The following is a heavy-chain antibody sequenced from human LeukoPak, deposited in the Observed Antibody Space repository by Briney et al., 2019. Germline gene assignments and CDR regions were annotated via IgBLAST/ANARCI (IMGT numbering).Heavy chain of an antibody. D-gene: IGHD3-16*01. Sequence: GGSLRLSCAASGFSFSTTWMTWVRQTPGKGLELVANINLDGSQRYHADSVEGRFTISRDNVKNTLYLQMSSLRVEDTAVYYCARDPGWGALDYWGQGALVIVSS. CDR2: INLDGSQR. J-gene: IGHJ4*02. V-gene: IGHV3-7*03. CDR3: ARDPGWGALDY. CDR1: GFSFSTTW.